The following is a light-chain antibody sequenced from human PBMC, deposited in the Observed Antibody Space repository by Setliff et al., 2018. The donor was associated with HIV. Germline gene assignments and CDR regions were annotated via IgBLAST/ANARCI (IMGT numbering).Light chain of an antibody. CDR2: GVT. CDR1: SSDIGGYNY. V-gene: IGLV2-14*03. J-gene: IGLJ3*02. CDR3: SSFTSSKVLL. Sequence: QSALTQPVSVSGSPGQSITISCTGTSSDIGGYNYVSWYQQLPGNTPKLLIYGVTNRPSGVPDRFSGSKSANTASLTISGLQAEDEADYYCSSFTSSKVLLFGGGTKVTVL.